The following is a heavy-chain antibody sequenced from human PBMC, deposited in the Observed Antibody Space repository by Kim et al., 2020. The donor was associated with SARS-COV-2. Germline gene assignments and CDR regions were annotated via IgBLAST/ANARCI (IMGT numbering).Heavy chain of an antibody. CDR2: IWYGGSDK. Sequence: GGSLRLSCAASGFTFSSSGMHWVRQAPGKGLEWVAVIWYGGSDKYYADSVKGRFTISRDNSKNTLYLQMNSLRAEDTAVYYCAREGVGATPYMDVWGKGTTVTVSS. D-gene: IGHD1-26*01. V-gene: IGHV3-33*01. CDR3: AREGVGATPYMDV. J-gene: IGHJ6*03. CDR1: GFTFSSSG.